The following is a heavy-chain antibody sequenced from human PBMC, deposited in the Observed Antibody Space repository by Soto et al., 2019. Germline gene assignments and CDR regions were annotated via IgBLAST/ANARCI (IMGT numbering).Heavy chain of an antibody. CDR1: GGTFSSYA. CDR3: ANYYYDSSGYYQYYFDY. D-gene: IGHD3-22*01. CDR2: IITIFGTA. J-gene: IGHJ4*02. V-gene: IGHV1-69*01. Sequence: QVQLVQSGAEVKKPGSSVKVSCQASGGTFSSYAISWVRQAPGQGLEWMGGIITIFGTANYAQKFQGRVTITADESTSTAYMELSSLRSEDTAVYYCANYYYDSSGYYQYYFDYWGQGTLVTVSS.